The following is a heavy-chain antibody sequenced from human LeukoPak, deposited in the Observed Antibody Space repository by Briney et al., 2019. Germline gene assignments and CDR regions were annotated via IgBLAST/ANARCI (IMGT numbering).Heavy chain of an antibody. CDR2: ISSSSSTI. D-gene: IGHD3-22*01. CDR1: GFTFSSYS. Sequence: PTGGSLRLSCAASGFTFSSYSMNWVRQAPGKGLEWVSYISSSSSTIYYADSVKGRFTISRDNAKNSLYLQMNSLRAEDTAVYYCAKASAMIVVVSKHFDYWGQGTLVTVSS. CDR3: AKASAMIVVVSKHFDY. J-gene: IGHJ4*02. V-gene: IGHV3-48*01.